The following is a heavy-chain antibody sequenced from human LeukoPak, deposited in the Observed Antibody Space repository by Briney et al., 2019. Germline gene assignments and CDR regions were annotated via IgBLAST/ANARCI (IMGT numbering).Heavy chain of an antibody. Sequence: GESLRLSCAASGFTFDDYGMSWVRQAPGKGLEWVSGINWNGGSTGYADSVKGRFTISRDNAKNSLYLQMNSLRAEDTALYYCARRIAAYYYMDVWGKGTTVTVSS. CDR1: GFTFDDYG. CDR3: ARRIAAYYYMDV. J-gene: IGHJ6*03. CDR2: INWNGGST. D-gene: IGHD6-13*01. V-gene: IGHV3-20*04.